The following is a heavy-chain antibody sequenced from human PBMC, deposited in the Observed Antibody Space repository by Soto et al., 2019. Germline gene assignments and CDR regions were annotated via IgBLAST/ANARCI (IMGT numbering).Heavy chain of an antibody. V-gene: IGHV2-5*02. CDR3: AHYSRSWYLVP. J-gene: IGHJ5*02. CDR2: IYWDDHK. CDR1: GFSLSTSGVG. Sequence: SGPTLVNPTQTLTLTWTFSGFSLSTSGVGVGWISQPPGKALESLALIYWDDHKRYRPSLKSRLTITKDTSKNQVVLTMTNMDPVDTATYYCAHYSRSWYLVPWGQGTLVTVSS. D-gene: IGHD6-13*01.